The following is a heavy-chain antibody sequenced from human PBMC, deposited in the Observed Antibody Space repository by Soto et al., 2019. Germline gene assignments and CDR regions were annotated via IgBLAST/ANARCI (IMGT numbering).Heavy chain of an antibody. CDR2: IYSSGST. D-gene: IGHD5-12*01. V-gene: IGHV4-61*01. J-gene: IGHJ4*02. CDR1: DGSVSSGSYY. CDR3: VRDPLALFDS. Sequence: SETLSLTCTVSDGSVSSGSYYWTWMRQPPGKGLEWIGYIYSSGSTLYNPSLKSRVIISADTSMNQFSLKLSSVTAADTAVYYCVRDPLALFDSWGQGTRVTVPS.